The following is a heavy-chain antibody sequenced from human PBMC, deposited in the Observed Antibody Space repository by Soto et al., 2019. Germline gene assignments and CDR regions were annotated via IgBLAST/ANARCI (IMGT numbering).Heavy chain of an antibody. D-gene: IGHD1-26*01. CDR1: GYTFTNYA. V-gene: IGHV1-18*01. CDR2: ITTDNGNT. Sequence: QVQLVQSGGDVKKPGASVKVSCKASGYTFTNYAISWVRQAPGQGLEWMGWITTDNGNTNYAHNLRGRLTLTTDTSTSTASMELRSLRSDDTAVYYCERATCIVGTTLSGLPYWYFDLWGRGTLVTVSS. CDR3: ERATCIVGTTLSGLPYWYFDL. J-gene: IGHJ2*01.